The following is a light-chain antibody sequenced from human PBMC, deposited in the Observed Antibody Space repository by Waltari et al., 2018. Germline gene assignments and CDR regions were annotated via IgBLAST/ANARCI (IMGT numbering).Light chain of an antibody. CDR3: QQYYSTPRT. J-gene: IGKJ1*01. V-gene: IGKV4-1*01. Sequence: DIVMTQSPDSLAVSLGERDTISCRSSQSLLYVSNNKNSLAWYQQKPGQPPKLLISWASTRESGVPDRFSGSGSGTDFTLTISRLQAADVAVYYCQQYYSTPRTFGQGTRVEIK. CDR1: QSLLYVSNNKNS. CDR2: WAS.